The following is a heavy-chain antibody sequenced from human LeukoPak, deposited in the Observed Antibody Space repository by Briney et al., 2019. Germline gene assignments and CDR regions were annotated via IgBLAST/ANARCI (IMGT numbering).Heavy chain of an antibody. V-gene: IGHV4-30-4*07. D-gene: IGHD3-16*02. Sequence: SETLSLTCAVSGGSISSGGYSWSWIRQPPGKGLEWIGYIYYSGSTYYNPSLKSRVTISVDTSKNQFSLKLSSVTAADTAVYYCARDPQYDYVWGSYRYSDWFDPWGQGTLVTVSS. CDR2: IYYSGST. J-gene: IGHJ5*02. CDR1: GGSISSGGYS. CDR3: ARDPQYDYVWGSYRYSDWFDP.